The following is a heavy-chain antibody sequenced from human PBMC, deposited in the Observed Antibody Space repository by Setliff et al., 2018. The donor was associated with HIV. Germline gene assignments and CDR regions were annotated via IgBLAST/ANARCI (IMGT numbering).Heavy chain of an antibody. CDR2: MYDSGST. J-gene: IGHJ4*02. CDR3: ARGGLYSPAPPGDGHFFDY. V-gene: IGHV4-38-2*01. D-gene: IGHD5-18*01. Sequence: SETLSLTCAVSGYSISSGYYWGWLRQPPGKGLEWIGSMYDSGSTYYNPSLKSRVTISVDSSKNQFSLKLNSVTAADTAVYYCARGGLYSPAPPGDGHFFDYWGQGTLVTVSS. CDR1: GYSISSGYY.